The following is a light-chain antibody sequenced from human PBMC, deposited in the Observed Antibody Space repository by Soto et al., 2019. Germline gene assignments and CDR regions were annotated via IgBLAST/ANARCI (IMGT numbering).Light chain of an antibody. CDR2: EGI. Sequence: QSVLAQPASVSGSPGQSITISCTGTSNTIGGYNVVSWYQQHPGTAPKVIIYEGIKRPSGVSNRFSGSISGSTASLTISGLQAEHEAAYYFCSYVGATTYVLVSGTKVTV. CDR3: CSYVGATTYV. V-gene: IGLV2-23*01. CDR1: SNTIGGYNV. J-gene: IGLJ1*01.